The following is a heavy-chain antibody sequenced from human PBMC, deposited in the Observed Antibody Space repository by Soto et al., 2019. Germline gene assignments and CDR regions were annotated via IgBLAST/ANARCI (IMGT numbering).Heavy chain of an antibody. CDR2: TKPDGSEK. Sequence: GESLKISCAASGFTFSNYWMNWVRQAPGKGLEWVANTKPDGSEKYYVDSVKGRFTISRDNAKNSLYLHMNSLRAEDTAVYYCTSLRIEAWGQGTLVTVSS. CDR1: GFTFSNYW. V-gene: IGHV3-7*05. J-gene: IGHJ5*02. CDR3: TSLRIEA.